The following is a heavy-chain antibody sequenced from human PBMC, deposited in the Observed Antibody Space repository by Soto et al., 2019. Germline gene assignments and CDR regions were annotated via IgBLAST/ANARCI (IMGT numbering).Heavy chain of an antibody. J-gene: IGHJ5*02. D-gene: IGHD6-13*01. V-gene: IGHV1-8*01. CDR3: ARMATAGSFYWFDP. CDR2: KNPNSGNG. Sequence: QVQLVQSGAEVKKPGASVKVSCQASGYAFRNNDITWVRQGTGQGREWMGWKNPNSGNGGYAQKFKGRDTMTRDTSTRTAYMEQCTRTSDDTAIYYCARMATAGSFYWFDPGGQGTRVTVSS. CDR1: GYAFRNND.